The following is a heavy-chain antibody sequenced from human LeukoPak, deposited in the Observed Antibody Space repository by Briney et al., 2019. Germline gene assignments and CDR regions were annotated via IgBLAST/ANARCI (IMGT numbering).Heavy chain of an antibody. Sequence: GGSLRLSCAASGFTFSNYVMHWVRRAPGKGLEWVAVIWYDGSNIYYAESVKGRFTISRDNSKNTLYLQMNSLRVEDTAVYYCARAVGAAAGYFDYWDQGTLVTVSS. CDR1: GFTFSNYV. V-gene: IGHV3-33*01. J-gene: IGHJ4*02. D-gene: IGHD6-13*01. CDR3: ARAVGAAAGYFDY. CDR2: IWYDGSNI.